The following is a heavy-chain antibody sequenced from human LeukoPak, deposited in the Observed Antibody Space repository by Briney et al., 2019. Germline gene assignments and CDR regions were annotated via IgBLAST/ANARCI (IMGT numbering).Heavy chain of an antibody. D-gene: IGHD7-27*01. CDR1: GYTFTSYD. CDR2: MSPNSGIT. V-gene: IGHV1-8*01. J-gene: IGHJ4*02. CDR3: VRTPPNWGADY. Sequence: ASVKVSCKASGYTFTSYDINWVRQATGQGLEWMGWMSPNSGITGYAQKFQGRVTMTSNTAISTAYMELSSLRSEDTAVYYCVRTPPNWGADYWGQGTLVTVSS.